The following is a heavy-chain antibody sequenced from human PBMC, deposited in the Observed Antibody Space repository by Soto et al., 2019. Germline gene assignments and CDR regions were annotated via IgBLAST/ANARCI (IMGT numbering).Heavy chain of an antibody. CDR3: ARALRAYCGGDCYSAYFDY. Sequence: QVQLKESGPGLVKPSETLSLTCTVSGGSVSSGSYYWSWIRQPPGKGLEWIGYIYYSGSTNYNPSLKSRVTISVDTSKNQFSLKLSSVTAADTAVYYCARALRAYCGGDCYSAYFDYWGQGTLVTVSS. CDR2: IYYSGST. J-gene: IGHJ4*02. V-gene: IGHV4-61*01. D-gene: IGHD2-21*02. CDR1: GGSVSSGSYY.